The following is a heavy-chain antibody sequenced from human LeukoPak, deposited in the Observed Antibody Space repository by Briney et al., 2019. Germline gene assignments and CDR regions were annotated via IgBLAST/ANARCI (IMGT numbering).Heavy chain of an antibody. D-gene: IGHD5-12*01. Sequence: VASVKVSCKASGYTFTNYYMVWVRQAPGQGLEWMGIINPSSGTTNYAQKFQGRVTMTRDMSTSTVYMELSSLRSEDTAVYYCAKSGGVATTLGYWGQGTLVTVSS. CDR2: INPSSGTT. V-gene: IGHV1-46*01. J-gene: IGHJ4*02. CDR1: GYTFTNYY. CDR3: AKSGGVATTLGY.